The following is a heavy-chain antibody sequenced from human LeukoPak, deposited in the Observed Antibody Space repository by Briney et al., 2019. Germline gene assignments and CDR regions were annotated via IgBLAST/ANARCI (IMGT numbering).Heavy chain of an antibody. J-gene: IGHJ4*02. Sequence: GGSLRLSCTASGLPFSGNAMSWVREVPGRGLEWVSGVGGDEKTHYADFVRGRFTISRDNAKNTVFLQMTSLTVEDAAVYYCAKDLSWWVTADYWGQGVLVTVSS. CDR2: VGGDEKT. CDR1: GLPFSGNA. D-gene: IGHD2-21*02. CDR3: AKDLSWWVTADY. V-gene: IGHV3-23*01.